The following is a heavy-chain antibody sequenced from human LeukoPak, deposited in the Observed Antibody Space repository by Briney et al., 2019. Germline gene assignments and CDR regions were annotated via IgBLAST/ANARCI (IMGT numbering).Heavy chain of an antibody. J-gene: IGHJ4*02. CDR1: GFTFSNYA. D-gene: IGHD3-10*01. Sequence: GGSLRLSCAASGFTFSNYAMSWVRQAPGKGLEWVSSISGSETGTYYAGSVKGRFAISRDNSRHTLHLQMNSLRAEDTALYFCAKYGSQTSPFYLDYWGQGTLVTVSP. V-gene: IGHV3-23*01. CDR2: ISGSETGT. CDR3: AKYGSQTSPFYLDY.